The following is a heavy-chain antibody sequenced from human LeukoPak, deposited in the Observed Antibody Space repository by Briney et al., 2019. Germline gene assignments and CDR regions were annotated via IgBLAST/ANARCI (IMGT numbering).Heavy chain of an antibody. D-gene: IGHD3-10*01. J-gene: IGHJ5*02. V-gene: IGHV4-34*01. CDR3: ARQRQYYYHSGSYIWFDP. CDR2: INHSGST. CDR1: GGSFGGYY. Sequence: SETLSLTCAVYGGSFGGYYWSWIRQPPGKGLEWIGEINHSGSTNYNPSLKSRVTISVDTSKNQFSLKLSSVTAADTAVYYCARQRQYYYHSGSYIWFDPWGQGTLVTVSS.